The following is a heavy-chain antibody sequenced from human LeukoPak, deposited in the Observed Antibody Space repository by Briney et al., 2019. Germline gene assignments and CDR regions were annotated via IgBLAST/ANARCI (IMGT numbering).Heavy chain of an antibody. CDR2: IYHSGST. D-gene: IGHD1-1*01. V-gene: IGHV4-38-2*02. J-gene: IGHJ4*02. Sequence: SETLSLTCTVSGYSISSGYCWGWIRQPPGKGLEWIGSIYHSGSTYYNPSLKSRVTISVDTSKNQFSLKLSSVTAADTAVYYCARVSTGTTFIDYWGQGTLVTVSS. CDR3: ARVSTGTTFIDY. CDR1: GYSISSGYC.